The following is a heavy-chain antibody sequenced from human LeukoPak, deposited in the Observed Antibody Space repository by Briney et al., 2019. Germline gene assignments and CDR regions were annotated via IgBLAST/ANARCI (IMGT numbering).Heavy chain of an antibody. D-gene: IGHD1-26*01. Sequence: SQTLSLTXTVSGGSLSSGDYYWSWLRQPPGKGLEWIGYIYYSGSTYYNPSLKSRVTISVDTSKNQFSLKLSSVTAADTAVYYCARESGIVGATFDYWGQGTLVTVSS. CDR3: ARESGIVGATFDY. V-gene: IGHV4-30-4*08. J-gene: IGHJ4*02. CDR1: GGSLSSGDYY. CDR2: IYYSGST.